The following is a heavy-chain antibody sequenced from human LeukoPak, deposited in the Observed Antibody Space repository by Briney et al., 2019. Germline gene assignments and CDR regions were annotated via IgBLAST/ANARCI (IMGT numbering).Heavy chain of an antibody. CDR1: GGSISSYY. CDR2: IYYSGST. CDR3: ARRGPHYYYYYYMDV. D-gene: IGHD3-16*01. Sequence: SETLSLTCTVSGGSISSYYWSWIRQPPGKGLEWLGYIYYSGSTNYNPSLRSRVTISVDTSKNQFSLKLSSVTAADTAVYYCARRGPHYYYYYYMDVWGKGTTVTISS. J-gene: IGHJ6*03. V-gene: IGHV4-59*12.